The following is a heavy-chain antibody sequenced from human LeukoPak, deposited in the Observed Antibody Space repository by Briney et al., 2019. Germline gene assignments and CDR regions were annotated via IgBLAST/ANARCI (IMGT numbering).Heavy chain of an antibody. CDR3: ARDKLVYGSGSYYNELYYYMDV. V-gene: IGHV4-38-2*01. J-gene: IGHJ6*03. Sequence: SETLSLTCVVFGYSISSGYYWGWIRQPPGKGLEWIGSIYHSGSTYYNPSLKSRVTISVDTSKSQFSLKLSSVTAADTAVYYCARDKLVYGSGSYYNELYYYMDVRGKGTTVTVSS. D-gene: IGHD3-10*01. CDR1: GYSISSGYY. CDR2: IYHSGST.